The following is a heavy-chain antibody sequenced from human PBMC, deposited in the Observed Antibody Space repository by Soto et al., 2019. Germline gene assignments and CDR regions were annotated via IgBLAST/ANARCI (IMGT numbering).Heavy chain of an antibody. V-gene: IGHV3-74*01. CDR1: GFTFSSYW. Sequence: GGSLRLSCAASGFTFSSYWMHWVRQAPGKGLVWVSRINSDGSSTSYADSVKGRFTISRDNAKNTLYLQMNSLRAEDTAVYYCARSGATSKRGYYYYGMDVWGQGTTVTVS. CDR2: INSDGSST. CDR3: ARSGATSKRGYYYYGMDV. J-gene: IGHJ6*02. D-gene: IGHD5-12*01.